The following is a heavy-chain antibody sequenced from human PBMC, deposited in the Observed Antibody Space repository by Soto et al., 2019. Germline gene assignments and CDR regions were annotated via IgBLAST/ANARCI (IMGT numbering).Heavy chain of an antibody. CDR3: AKYHLVDGNNWFDP. CDR2: ISYAGSNK. Sequence: GGALSPSSAATGLTISIYGMDWVRHVPGRVLEWVADISYAGSNKDYAESMKARFTLSSNNSKNTLDLEMNRLRAEGTTVYYCAKYHLVDGNNWFDPGGQGDPVPVSS. D-gene: IGHD2-15*01. V-gene: IGHV3-30*18. CDR1: GLTISIYG. J-gene: IGHJ5*02.